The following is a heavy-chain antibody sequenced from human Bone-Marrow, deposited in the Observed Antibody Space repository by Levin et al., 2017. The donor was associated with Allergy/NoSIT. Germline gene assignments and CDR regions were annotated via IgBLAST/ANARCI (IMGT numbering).Heavy chain of an antibody. D-gene: IGHD6-13*01. CDR3: ARGSSNWLPFDY. Sequence: SVKVSCKASGVSFSDSAITWVRQAPGQGPEWVGGIIPMYGSPRYAQKFQDRVTINADESTTTVYMEVRSLRSEDTAVYYCARGSSNWLPFDYWGQGTLVTVSS. CDR2: IIPMYGSP. CDR1: GVSFSDSA. J-gene: IGHJ4*02. V-gene: IGHV1-69*13.